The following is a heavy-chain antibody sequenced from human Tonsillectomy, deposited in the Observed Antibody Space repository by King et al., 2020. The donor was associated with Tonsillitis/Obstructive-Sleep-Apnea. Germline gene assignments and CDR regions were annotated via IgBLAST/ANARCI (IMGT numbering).Heavy chain of an antibody. Sequence: VQLVESGGGLVKPGGSLRLSCAASGFTFSNAWMNWVRQAPGKGLEWVGRIKSKTDGGTTDYAAPVKGRFTISRDDSKNTLYLQMNSLKTEDTAVYYCTTEIVVVPAARGYYYGMDVWGQGTTVTVSS. J-gene: IGHJ6*02. D-gene: IGHD2-2*01. CDR3: TTEIVVVPAARGYYYGMDV. CDR1: GFTFSNAW. CDR2: IKSKTDGGTT. V-gene: IGHV3-15*07.